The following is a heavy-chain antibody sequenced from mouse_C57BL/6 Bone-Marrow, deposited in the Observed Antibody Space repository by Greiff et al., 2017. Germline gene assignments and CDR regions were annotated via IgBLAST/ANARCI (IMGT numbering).Heavy chain of an antibody. Sequence: QVQLKESGAELVRPGASVKLSCKASGYTFTDYYINWVKQRPGQGLEWIARIYPGSGNTYYNEKFKGKATLTAEKSSSTAYMQLSSLTSEDSAVYFCARQEVYYYGSSHYWGQGTTLTVSS. CDR3: ARQEVYYYGSSHY. J-gene: IGHJ2*01. V-gene: IGHV1-76*01. CDR2: IYPGSGNT. D-gene: IGHD1-1*01. CDR1: GYTFTDYY.